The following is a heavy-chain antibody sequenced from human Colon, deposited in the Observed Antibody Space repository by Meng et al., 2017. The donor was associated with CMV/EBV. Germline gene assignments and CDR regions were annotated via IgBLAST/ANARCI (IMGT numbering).Heavy chain of an antibody. V-gene: IGHV1-2*04. J-gene: IGHJ4*02. Sequence: QVQLVQSGAEVKKPGASVKVSCKASGYTFTDYYIHWVRQAPGQGLEWMGWIDPNTGDTKFAVKFQGWVTLTTNTSISTAYMELSRLKSDDTAVYYCTRGTGYNYGTGYLDYWGQGTLVTVSS. CDR3: TRGTGYNYGTGYLDY. CDR2: IDPNTGDT. CDR1: GYTFTDYY. D-gene: IGHD5-24*01.